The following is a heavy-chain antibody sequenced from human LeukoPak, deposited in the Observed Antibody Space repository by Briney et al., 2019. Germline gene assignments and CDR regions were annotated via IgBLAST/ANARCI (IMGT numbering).Heavy chain of an antibody. V-gene: IGHV1-69*04. J-gene: IGHJ6*02. CDR1: GGTFSNYA. D-gene: IGHD3-10*01. CDR3: ARDGMVRGVIDYYGMDV. Sequence: SVEVSCKASGGTFSNYAISWVRQAPGQGLEWMGRIIPILGIANYAQKFPGRVTITADKSRSTAYMELSSLRSEDTAVYYCARDGMVRGVIDYYGMDVWGQGTTVTVSS. CDR2: IIPILGIA.